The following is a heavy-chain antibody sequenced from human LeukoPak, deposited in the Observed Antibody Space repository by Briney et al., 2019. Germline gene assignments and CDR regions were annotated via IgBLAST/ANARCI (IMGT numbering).Heavy chain of an antibody. D-gene: IGHD6-13*01. V-gene: IGHV4-39*07. CDR3: ARDRIAAAGTDFDY. CDR1: GDSISSSSYY. J-gene: IGHJ4*02. CDR2: IYYSGST. Sequence: SETLSLTCTVSGDSISSSSYYWGWIRQPPGKGLEWIGSIYYSGSTYYSPSLKSRVTISVDTSKNQFSLKLSSVTAADTAVYYCARDRIAAAGTDFDYWGQGTRVTVSS.